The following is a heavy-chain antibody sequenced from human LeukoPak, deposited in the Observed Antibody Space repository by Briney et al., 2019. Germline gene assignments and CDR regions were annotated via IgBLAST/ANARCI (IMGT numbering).Heavy chain of an antibody. CDR1: GFTFINYW. CDR3: ATAYDSSWSPYFFDH. CDR2: INQEGSQK. Sequence: GGSLRLSCAASGFTFINYWMTWVRQAPGKGLEWVANINQEGSQKYYVDSLKGRFAISRDNAKNSLYLQMNSLRAEDTAVYYCATAYDSSWSPYFFDHWGQGTLVTVSS. J-gene: IGHJ4*02. D-gene: IGHD6-13*01. V-gene: IGHV3-7*03.